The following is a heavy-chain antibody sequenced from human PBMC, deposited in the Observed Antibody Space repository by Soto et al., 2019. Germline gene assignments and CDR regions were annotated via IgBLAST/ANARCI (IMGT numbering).Heavy chain of an antibody. V-gene: IGHV1-3*05. CDR3: ARGESVVGDY. CDR2: INAGNGNT. CDR1: GYTFTSYA. J-gene: IGHJ4*02. Sequence: QVQLVQSGAEEKKPGDSVKVSCKASGYTFTSYAMHWVRQAPGQRLEWMGWINAGNGNTKCSQKFQDRVTITRDTSASTAYMELSSLRSEDTAVYYCARGESVVGDYWGQGTLVTVSS. D-gene: IGHD2-15*01.